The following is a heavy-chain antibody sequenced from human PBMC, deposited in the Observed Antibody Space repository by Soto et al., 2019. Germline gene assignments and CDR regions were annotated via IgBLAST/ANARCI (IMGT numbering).Heavy chain of an antibody. Sequence: QLQELGPRLVKPSETLSITCTVSGGSISSGDYYWGWVRQPPGKGLEWIGSIYHTGTTYYNPSLKSRLMMSVERSENQCSLRLNSVTVTDTAVCYCTGERYSSTFIRGKGTLVTVSS. CDR3: TGERYSSTFI. V-gene: IGHV4-39*01. D-gene: IGHD3-16*01. J-gene: IGHJ4*02. CDR1: GGSISSGDYY. CDR2: IYHTGTT.